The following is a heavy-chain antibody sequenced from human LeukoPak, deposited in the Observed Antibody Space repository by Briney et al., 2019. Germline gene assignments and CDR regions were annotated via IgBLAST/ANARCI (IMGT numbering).Heavy chain of an antibody. CDR2: IYYSGST. CDR3: ARASSYGSGIFDY. D-gene: IGHD3-10*01. V-gene: IGHV4-39*01. Sequence: SETLSLTCTVSGGSISSSSYYWGWIRQPPGKGLEWIGSIYYSGSTYYNPSLKSRVTISVDTSKNQFSLKLSSVTAADTAVYYCARASSYGSGIFDYWGQGTLVTVSS. CDR1: GGSISSSSYY. J-gene: IGHJ4*02.